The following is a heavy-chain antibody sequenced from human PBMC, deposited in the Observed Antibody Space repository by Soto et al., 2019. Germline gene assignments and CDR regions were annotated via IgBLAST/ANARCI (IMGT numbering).Heavy chain of an antibody. Sequence: QVQLQESGPGLVKPSQTLSLTCTVSGGSISSGDCYWSWIRQPPGKGLEWIGYIYYSGSTYYNPSHNILVTISVDTSKNHFSLKLSSVTAADTAVYYCARDTDYYDSSGWFDPWGQGTLVTVSS. CDR1: GGSISSGDCY. J-gene: IGHJ5*02. D-gene: IGHD3-22*01. CDR2: IYYSGST. CDR3: ARDTDYYDSSGWFDP. V-gene: IGHV4-30-4*01.